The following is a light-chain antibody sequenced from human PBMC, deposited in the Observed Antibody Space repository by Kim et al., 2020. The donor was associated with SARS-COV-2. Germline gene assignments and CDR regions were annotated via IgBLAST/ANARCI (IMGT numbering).Light chain of an antibody. V-gene: IGLV1-44*01. Sequence: GKRVTISASESSSTVGSHPVHWYQQVPGTAPKLLIHGTNQRPSGVPDRFSGSKSGTSASLAISGLQSADVADYYCATWGDSQNGWVFGGGTQLTVL. CDR2: GTN. CDR1: SSTVGSHP. CDR3: ATWGDSQNGWV. J-gene: IGLJ3*02.